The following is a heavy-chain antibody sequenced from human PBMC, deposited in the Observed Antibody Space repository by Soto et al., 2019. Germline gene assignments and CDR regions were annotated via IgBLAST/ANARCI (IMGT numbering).Heavy chain of an antibody. Sequence: ASVKVSCKASGYTFTSNYIHWVRQAPGQGPEWMGIVNPSDGYTNYAQKFQGRVTMTRDTSTSTVYMDLSSLRSEDTAVYYCARDSYGSDYWGQGTQVTVSS. CDR1: GYTFTSNY. CDR3: ARDSYGSDY. V-gene: IGHV1-46*03. J-gene: IGHJ4*02. D-gene: IGHD3-10*01. CDR2: VNPSDGYT.